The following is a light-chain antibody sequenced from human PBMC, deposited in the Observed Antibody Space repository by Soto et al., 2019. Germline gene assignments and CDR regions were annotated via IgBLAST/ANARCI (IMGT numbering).Light chain of an antibody. V-gene: IGKV3-15*01. J-gene: IGKJ1*01. CDR1: QSVRSN. CDR2: DAS. Sequence: EKVMTESPATRSVSPGERATLSCRASQSVRSNLAWYQQKPGQPPRLLIYDASTRATGIPSRFSGSGSGTEFTLTISSLKSEDFAVYYCQQYDNWPRTFGQGTKVDIK. CDR3: QQYDNWPRT.